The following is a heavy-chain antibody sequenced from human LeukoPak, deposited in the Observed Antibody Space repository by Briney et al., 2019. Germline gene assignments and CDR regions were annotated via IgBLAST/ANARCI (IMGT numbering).Heavy chain of an antibody. J-gene: IGHJ1*01. CDR1: GFTFTNHG. CDR3: ARARYGSGGYFLAF. V-gene: IGHV3-7*04. Sequence: PGGSLRLSCAASGFTFTNHGMIWVRQAPGKGLECVANIKQDGSEIYFVDSVKGRFTISRDNAKSSLYLQMNSLRGEDTAVYYCARARYGSGGYFLAFWGQGTRLTVSS. D-gene: IGHD3-10*01. CDR2: IKQDGSEI.